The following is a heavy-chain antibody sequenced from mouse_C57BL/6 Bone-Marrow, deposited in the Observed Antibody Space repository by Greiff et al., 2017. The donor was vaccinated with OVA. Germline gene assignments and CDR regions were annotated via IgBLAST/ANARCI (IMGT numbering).Heavy chain of an antibody. Sequence: QVQLQQSGAELVKPGASVKLSCKASGYTFTSYWMHWVKQRPGQGLEWIGMIHPNSGSTNYNEKFKSKATLTVDKSSSTAYMQLSSLTSEDSAVYYCARFYYYGSSYVFDYWGQGTTLTVSS. J-gene: IGHJ2*01. V-gene: IGHV1-64*01. D-gene: IGHD1-1*01. CDR2: IHPNSGST. CDR3: ARFYYYGSSYVFDY. CDR1: GYTFTSYW.